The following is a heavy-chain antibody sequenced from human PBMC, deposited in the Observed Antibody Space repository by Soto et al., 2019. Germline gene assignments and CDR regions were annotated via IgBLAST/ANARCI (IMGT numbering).Heavy chain of an antibody. CDR1: GGSISRGGYF. Sequence: QVQLQESGPGLVKPSQTLSLTCTVSGGSISRGGYFWSWIRQHPGKGLEWIGFIYYSGSTYYNPSLKSRVTRSVDTSKNQCSLKLSSVTAADTAVYYCAREGAAPYYYYGMDVWGQGTTVTVSS. CDR2: IYYSGST. V-gene: IGHV4-31*03. J-gene: IGHJ6*02. D-gene: IGHD6-6*01. CDR3: AREGAAPYYYYGMDV.